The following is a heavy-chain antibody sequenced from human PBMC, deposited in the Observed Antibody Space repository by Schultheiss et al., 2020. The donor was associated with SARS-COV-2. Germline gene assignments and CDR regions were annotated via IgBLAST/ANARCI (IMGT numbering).Heavy chain of an antibody. CDR3: AREREAAAGTPYGMDV. CDR1: GFTFSSYG. Sequence: GGSLRLSCAASGFTFSSYGMHWVRQAPGKGLEWVAVIWYDGSNKYYADSVKGRFTISRDNSKNTLYLQMNSLRAEDTAVYYCAREREAAAGTPYGMDVWGQGTTVTVSS. J-gene: IGHJ6*02. CDR2: IWYDGSNK. V-gene: IGHV3-33*01. D-gene: IGHD6-13*01.